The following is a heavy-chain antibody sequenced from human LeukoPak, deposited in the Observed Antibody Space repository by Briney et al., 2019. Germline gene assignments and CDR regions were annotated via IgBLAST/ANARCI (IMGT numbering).Heavy chain of an antibody. CDR1: GFTFSSYG. D-gene: IGHD2/OR15-2a*01. Sequence: PGGSLRLSCAASGFTFSSYGMHWVRQAPGKGLERVAVISYDGSNKYYADSVKGRFTISRDNSKNTLYLQMNSLRAEDTAVYYCAKNSIYAYFDYWGQGTLVTVSS. CDR3: AKNSIYAYFDY. CDR2: ISYDGSNK. V-gene: IGHV3-30*18. J-gene: IGHJ4*02.